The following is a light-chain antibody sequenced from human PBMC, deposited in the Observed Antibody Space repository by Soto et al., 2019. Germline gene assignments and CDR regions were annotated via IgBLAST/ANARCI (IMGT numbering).Light chain of an antibody. CDR2: LGS. Sequence: DIVMTQSPLSLPVTPGEPASISCRSSQSLLHSNGYNYLDWYLQKPGQSPQLLIYLGSNRASGVPDRFSGSGSGTDFTLNISRVEAEDVGVYYCMQALQTPTFGQGTKLEIK. V-gene: IGKV2-28*01. J-gene: IGKJ2*01. CDR3: MQALQTPT. CDR1: QSLLHSNGYNY.